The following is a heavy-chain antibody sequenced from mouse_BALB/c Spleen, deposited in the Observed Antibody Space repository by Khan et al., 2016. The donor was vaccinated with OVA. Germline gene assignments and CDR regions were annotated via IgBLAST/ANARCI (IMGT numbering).Heavy chain of an antibody. Sequence: VQLKESGAELVKPGASVKLSCTLSGFNIKDTYMHWVKQRPEQGLEWIGRIDPANGNTKYDPKFQGKATITADTSSNTAYLQLSSLTSEDTAVYYSATYYYGSSRYFDYWGQGTTLTVSS. CDR2: IDPANGNT. J-gene: IGHJ2*01. D-gene: IGHD1-1*01. CDR1: GFNIKDTY. V-gene: IGHV14-3*02. CDR3: ATYYYGSSRYFDY.